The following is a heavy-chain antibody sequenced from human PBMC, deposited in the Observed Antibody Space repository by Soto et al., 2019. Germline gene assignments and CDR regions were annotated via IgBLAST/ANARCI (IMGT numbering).Heavy chain of an antibody. V-gene: IGHV3-72*01. J-gene: IGHJ4*02. CDR2: TRNKANSYTT. Sequence: GGSLRLSCAASGFTFSDHYMDWVRQAPGKGLEWVGRTRNKANSYTTEYAASVKGRFTISRDDSKNSLYLQMNSLKTEDTAVYYCARSPIAAAGYDYWGQGTLVTVSS. D-gene: IGHD6-13*01. CDR1: GFTFSDHY. CDR3: ARSPIAAAGYDY.